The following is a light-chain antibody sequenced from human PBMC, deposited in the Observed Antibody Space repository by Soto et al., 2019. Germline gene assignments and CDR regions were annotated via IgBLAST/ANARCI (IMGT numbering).Light chain of an antibody. V-gene: IGKV1-5*01. CDR1: QSIDSW. Sequence: DIQMTQSPSTLSASVGDRVTITCRASQSIDSWLAWYQQKPGKAPKLLSYQTSTLESGVPSRFSGSESGTEFTLTISSLQPDDFATYYCQQHNTYPFTFGPGTKVDIK. CDR2: QTS. CDR3: QQHNTYPFT. J-gene: IGKJ3*01.